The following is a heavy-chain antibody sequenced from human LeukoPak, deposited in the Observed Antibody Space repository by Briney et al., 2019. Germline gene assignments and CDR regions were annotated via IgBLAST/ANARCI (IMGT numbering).Heavy chain of an antibody. V-gene: IGHV3-15*01. CDR2: IKSKTDGGTT. Sequence: PGGSLRLSCAASGFTFSNAWMSRVRQAPGKGLEWVGRIKSKTDGGTTDYAAPVKGRFTLSRDDSKTTLYLQMNSLKTEDTAVYYCTTYCQFGSGSYPCYYYHMDVWGKGTTVTVSS. CDR1: GFTFSNAW. J-gene: IGHJ6*03. D-gene: IGHD3-10*01. CDR3: TTYCQFGSGSYPCYYYHMDV.